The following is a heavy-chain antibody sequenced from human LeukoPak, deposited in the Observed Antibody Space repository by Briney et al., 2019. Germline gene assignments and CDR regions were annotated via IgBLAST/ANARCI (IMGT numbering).Heavy chain of an antibody. CDR2: ISYDGGNK. CDR3: ARVSSGWYGYYFDY. Sequence: PGRSLRLSCAASGFTFSSYAMHWVRQAPGKGLEWVAVISYDGGNKYYADSVKGRFTISRDNSKNTLYLQMNSLRAEDTAVYYCARVSSGWYGYYFDYWGQGTLVTVSS. V-gene: IGHV3-30-3*01. J-gene: IGHJ4*02. D-gene: IGHD6-19*01. CDR1: GFTFSSYA.